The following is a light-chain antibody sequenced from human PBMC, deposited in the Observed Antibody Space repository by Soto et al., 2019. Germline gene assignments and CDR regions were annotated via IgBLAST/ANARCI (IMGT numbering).Light chain of an antibody. CDR3: GTWDSTLSAGV. CDR2: ENS. CDR1: SSNIGNNY. V-gene: IGLV1-51*02. Sequence: QSVLTQPPSVSAAPGQTVTISCSGSSSNIGNNYVSWYQQLPGTAPKLLIYENSLRPSGIPDRFSGSKSGTSATLGITGLQTGDEADYYCGTWDSTLSAGVFGGGTKLTVL. J-gene: IGLJ3*02.